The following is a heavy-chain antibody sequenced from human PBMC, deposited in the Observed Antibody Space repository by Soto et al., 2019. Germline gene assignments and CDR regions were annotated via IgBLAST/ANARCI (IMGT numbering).Heavy chain of an antibody. CDR2: INPNSGGT. D-gene: IGHD6-13*01. CDR1: GGTFSSYT. V-gene: IGHV1-2*04. Sequence: ASVKVSCKASGGTFSSYTISWVRQAPGQGLEWMGWINPNSGGTNYAQKFQGWVTMTRDTSISTAYMELSRLRSDDTAVYYCAAFIAAAPDAFAIWGQGTMVTVSS. CDR3: AAFIAAAPDAFAI. J-gene: IGHJ3*02.